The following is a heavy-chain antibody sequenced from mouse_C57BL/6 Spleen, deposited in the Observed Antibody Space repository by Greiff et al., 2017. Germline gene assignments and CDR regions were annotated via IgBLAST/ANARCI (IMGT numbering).Heavy chain of an antibody. V-gene: IGHV5-4*01. D-gene: IGHD2-5*01. CDR2: ISAGGSYT. J-gene: IGHJ3*01. CDR3: SRDYIKAWFAY. CDR1: GFTFSSYA. Sequence: EVQGLESGGGLVKPGGSLKLSCAASGFTFSSYAMPWVRQTPEKRLEWVATISAGGSYTYYPDNVKGLFTISRDNAKNNLYLQMSHLKSEDTAIYYCSRDYIKAWFAYWGQGTLVTVAA.